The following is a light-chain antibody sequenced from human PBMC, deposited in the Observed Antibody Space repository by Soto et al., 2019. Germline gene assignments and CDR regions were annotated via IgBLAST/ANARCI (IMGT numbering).Light chain of an antibody. CDR3: QQYNSYSPKT. Sequence: IWMTQSPSLLSASTGDRVTITCRASQSISNWLAWYQQKPGTAPKVLIYHASNLESGVPSRFSGSGSGTEFTLTISSLQPDDFATYYCQQYNSYSPKTFGQGSKVDIK. J-gene: IGKJ1*01. CDR2: HAS. CDR1: QSISNW. V-gene: IGKV1-5*01.